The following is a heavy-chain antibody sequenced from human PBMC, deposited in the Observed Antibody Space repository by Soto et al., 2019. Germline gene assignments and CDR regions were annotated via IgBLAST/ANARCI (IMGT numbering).Heavy chain of an antibody. CDR2: IYYSGST. CDR3: ARHDTYDYGVPYFDY. D-gene: IGHD4-17*01. V-gene: IGHV4-59*08. Sequence: SETLSLTCTVSGGSISSYYWSWIRQPPGKGLEWIGYIYYSGSTNYNPSLKSRVTISVDTSKNQFSLKLSSVTAADTAVYYCARHDTYDYGVPYFDYWGQGTLVTVSS. J-gene: IGHJ4*02. CDR1: GGSISSYY.